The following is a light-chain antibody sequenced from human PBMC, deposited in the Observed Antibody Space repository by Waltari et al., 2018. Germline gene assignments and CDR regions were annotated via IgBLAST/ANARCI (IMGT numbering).Light chain of an antibody. CDR1: ALPKQY. CDR2: KDS. V-gene: IGLV3-25*03. Sequence: SDELTQPHSVSVSTGQTATTTCSGDALPKQYAYWYQRKAGQAPVLIIYKDSERPSGIPERFSGSSSGTTVTLTINGVQAEDDADYFCQSADRSSTPIFGGGTKLTVL. CDR3: QSADRSSTPI. J-gene: IGLJ2*01.